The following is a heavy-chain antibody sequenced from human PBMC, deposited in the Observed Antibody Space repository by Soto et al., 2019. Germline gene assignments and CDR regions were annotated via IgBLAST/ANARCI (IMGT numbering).Heavy chain of an antibody. CDR2: ISSSSSYI. Sequence: GGSLRLSCAGSGFTFSSYSMNWVRQAPGKGLEWVSSISSSSSYIYYADSVQGRFTISRDNAKNSLYLQMNSLRAEDTAVYYCAREGYYYYDSSGYYYNYWGQGTLVTVSS. V-gene: IGHV3-21*01. D-gene: IGHD3-22*01. CDR3: AREGYYYYDSSGYYYNY. CDR1: GFTFSSYS. J-gene: IGHJ4*02.